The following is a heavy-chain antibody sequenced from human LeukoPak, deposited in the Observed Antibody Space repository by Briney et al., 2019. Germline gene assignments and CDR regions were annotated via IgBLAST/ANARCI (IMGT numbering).Heavy chain of an antibody. CDR1: GGSISSYY. Sequence: SETLSLTCTVSGGSISSYYWSWIRQHPGKGLEWIGYIYYSGSTYYNPSLKSRVTMSVDTSKNQFSLKLSSVTAADTAVYYCARDLKMVRGATGSWSGFDPWGQGTLVTVSS. CDR2: IYYSGST. J-gene: IGHJ5*02. V-gene: IGHV4-59*12. D-gene: IGHD3-10*01. CDR3: ARDLKMVRGATGSWSGFDP.